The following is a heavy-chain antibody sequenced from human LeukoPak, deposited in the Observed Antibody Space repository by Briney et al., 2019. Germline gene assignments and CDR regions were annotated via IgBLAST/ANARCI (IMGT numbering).Heavy chain of an antibody. V-gene: IGHV1-2*02. CDR1: GYTFTGYY. J-gene: IGHJ4*02. CDR2: INPNSGDT. Sequence: ASVKVSFKASGYTFTGYYMHWVRQAPGQGLEWMGWINPNSGDTHYAQKFQGRVTMTRGTSINTAYMELSRLRSDDTAVYYCARDQAFVYCSGGTCYDDYWGQGSLVTVSS. D-gene: IGHD2-15*01. CDR3: ARDQAFVYCSGGTCYDDY.